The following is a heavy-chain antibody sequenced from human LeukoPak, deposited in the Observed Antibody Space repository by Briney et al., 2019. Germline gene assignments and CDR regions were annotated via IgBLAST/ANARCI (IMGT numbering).Heavy chain of an antibody. CDR1: GGTFSSSA. V-gene: IGHV1-69*04. Sequence: SVKVSCKTSGGTFSSSAITWVRQAPGQGLEWMGRIIPVLNITTYAQKFQGSVTITADTSTSTVYMELSSLRSEETAVYYCVRDQGLTAPPPYGLDVWGQGTTVIVSS. J-gene: IGHJ6*02. D-gene: IGHD5-18*01. CDR2: IIPVLNIT. CDR3: VRDQGLTAPPPYGLDV.